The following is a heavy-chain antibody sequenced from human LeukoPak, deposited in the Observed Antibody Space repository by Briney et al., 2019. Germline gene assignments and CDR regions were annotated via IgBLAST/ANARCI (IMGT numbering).Heavy chain of an antibody. CDR1: GLTVRSNY. V-gene: IGHV3-53*01. CDR2: IHSGGNT. Sequence: GGSLRLSCAASGLTVRSNYMGGVRQAPGKGLEWVSVIHSGGNTYYADSVKGRFTISRDNSRNTMDLQMNSLRAEDTAVYYCARCDSSRWNGIDYWGQGTLVTVSS. J-gene: IGHJ4*02. CDR3: ARCDSSRWNGIDY. D-gene: IGHD6-13*01.